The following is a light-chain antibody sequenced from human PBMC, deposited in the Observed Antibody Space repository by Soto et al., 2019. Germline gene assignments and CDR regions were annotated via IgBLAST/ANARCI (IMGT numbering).Light chain of an antibody. CDR2: SDI. CDR3: AVWDDSLSGYV. V-gene: IGLV1-44*01. CDR1: SSNIGVNT. Sequence: VLTQPPSASGTPGQRVTISCSGSSSNIGVNTVNWFQQLPGTAPKLVMYSDIHRPSGVPDRFSGSKSGTSASLAISGLQSEDEADYYCAVWDDSLSGYVFGTGTKVTVL. J-gene: IGLJ1*01.